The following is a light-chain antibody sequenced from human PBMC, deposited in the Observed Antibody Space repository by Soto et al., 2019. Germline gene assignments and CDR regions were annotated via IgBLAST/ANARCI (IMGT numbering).Light chain of an antibody. CDR2: GAS. CDR3: HQYENWPKT. Sequence: EIVMTQSPATLSVSPGERATLSCRASQSVSNNLAWYQQKPGQAPRLLIYGASTRATGIPARFSGSGSGTEFTLTISSLQSEDFAVYFCHQYENWPKTFGQGTKVDIK. V-gene: IGKV3-15*01. J-gene: IGKJ1*01. CDR1: QSVSNN.